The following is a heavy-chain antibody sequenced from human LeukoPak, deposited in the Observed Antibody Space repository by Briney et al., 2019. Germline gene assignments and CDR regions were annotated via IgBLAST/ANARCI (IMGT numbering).Heavy chain of an antibody. CDR3: AREGTTGWAF. Sequence: SSETLSLTCTVSGGSISSYYWSWIRQPPGKGLEWIGYIYYSGNTKYNPSFNSRVTMSVDTSKNQFSLKLTSVTAADTAVYFCAREGTTGWAFWGQGTLVTVSS. CDR1: GGSISSYY. D-gene: IGHD1-1*01. V-gene: IGHV4-59*01. J-gene: IGHJ4*02. CDR2: IYYSGNT.